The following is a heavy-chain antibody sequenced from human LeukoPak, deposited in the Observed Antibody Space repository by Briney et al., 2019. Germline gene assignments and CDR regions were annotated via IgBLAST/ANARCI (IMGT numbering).Heavy chain of an antibody. Sequence: ASVKVSCKASGYTFTGYYMHWVRQAPGQGLEWMGRVIPILGIGKDAQKFQGRVTITADEPTGTAYMELSSLRLEDTAVYYCARLQPKFYGMDIWGQGTTVIVSS. J-gene: IGHJ6*02. V-gene: IGHV1-69*13. CDR2: VIPILGIG. CDR1: GYTFTGYY. D-gene: IGHD5-18*01. CDR3: ARLQPKFYGMDI.